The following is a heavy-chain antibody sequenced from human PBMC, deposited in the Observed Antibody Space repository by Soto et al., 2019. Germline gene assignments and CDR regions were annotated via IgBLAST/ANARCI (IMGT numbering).Heavy chain of an antibody. CDR1: AFTFSKFV. V-gene: IGHV3-30*04. D-gene: IGHD3-22*01. CDR3: ARQDYFDRGALDY. CDR2: VSYDGKNK. Sequence: GGSLRLSCEASAFTFSKFVMHWVRQAPGKGLEWVAIVSYDGKNKQYAKSVKGRFTISRDNSKNTLYLQMNSLRGDDTAVYYCARQDYFDRGALDYWGQETLFTVAS. J-gene: IGHJ4*02.